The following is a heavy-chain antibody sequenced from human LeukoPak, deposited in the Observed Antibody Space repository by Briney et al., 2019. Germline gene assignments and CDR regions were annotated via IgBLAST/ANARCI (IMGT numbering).Heavy chain of an antibody. CDR2: ISSSSSTI. J-gene: IGHJ3*02. V-gene: IGHV3-48*04. Sequence: PGGSLRLSCAASGFTFSRYSMNWVRQAPGKGLEWVSYISSSSSTIYYADSVKGRFTISRDNAKNSLYLQMNSLRAEDTAVYYCARLGIAAAGAFDIWGQGTMATVSS. CDR1: GFTFSRYS. CDR3: ARLGIAAAGAFDI. D-gene: IGHD6-13*01.